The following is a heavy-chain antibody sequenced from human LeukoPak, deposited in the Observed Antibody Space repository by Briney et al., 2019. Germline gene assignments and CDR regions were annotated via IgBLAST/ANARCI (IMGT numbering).Heavy chain of an antibody. J-gene: IGHJ4*02. CDR1: GFTFSTDA. Sequence: GGSLRLSCAASGFTFSTDAMNWVRQAPGKGLEWASYISNSGGTIYYGDSVKGRFTISRDNAKNSLYLQMNSLRAEDTAVYYCARGYYAFDYWGQGTLVTVSS. CDR2: ISNSGGTI. D-gene: IGHD2-2*01. CDR3: ARGYYAFDY. V-gene: IGHV3-48*01.